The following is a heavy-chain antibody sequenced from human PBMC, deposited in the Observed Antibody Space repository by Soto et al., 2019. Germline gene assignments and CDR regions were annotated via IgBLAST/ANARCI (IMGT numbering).Heavy chain of an antibody. CDR2: INYSGTT. J-gene: IGHJ4*02. CDR3: ATHVWGSYRSVEY. V-gene: IGHV4-30-4*02. CDR1: GGSMNTDNDH. Sequence: PSDTLALARTFSGGSMNTDNDHCRWIRQHPGKGLDWIGYINYSGTTYYNPSLSSRVTMSVEPSKNQFSLNLSSVTAADTAVYYCATHVWGSYRSVEYWGQGNLVTVSS. D-gene: IGHD3-16*02.